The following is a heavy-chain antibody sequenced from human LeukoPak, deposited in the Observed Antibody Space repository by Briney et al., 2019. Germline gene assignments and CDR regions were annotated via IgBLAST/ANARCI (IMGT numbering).Heavy chain of an antibody. D-gene: IGHD4-17*01. J-gene: IGHJ4*02. V-gene: IGHV3-7*01. CDR3: ARGELYGDYGYFDY. Sequence: GGSLRLSCAASGFTFSSYWMSWVRQAPGKGLEWVANIKQDGSEKYYVDSVKGRFTISRDNAKNSLYLQMNSLRAEDTAVYYCARGELYGDYGYFDYWGQGTLVTVSS. CDR2: IKQDGSEK. CDR1: GFTFSSYW.